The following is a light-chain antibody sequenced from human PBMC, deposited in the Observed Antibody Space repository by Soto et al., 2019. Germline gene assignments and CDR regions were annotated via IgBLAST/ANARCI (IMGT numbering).Light chain of an antibody. V-gene: IGLV1-51*01. CDR2: DND. CDR1: SSNIGDNS. CDR3: GTWDSSLSAMV. Sequence: QSVLTQPPSMSAAPGQMVAISCSGTSSNIGDNSVSWYQHFPGTAPKVLIYDNDKRPSGIPDRFSGSKSGTSATLGITGLQTGDEADYYCGTWDSSLSAMVFGGGTKLTVL. J-gene: IGLJ2*01.